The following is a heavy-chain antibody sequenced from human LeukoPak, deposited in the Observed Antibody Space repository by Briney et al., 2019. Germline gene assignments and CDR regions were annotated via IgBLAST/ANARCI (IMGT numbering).Heavy chain of an antibody. D-gene: IGHD6-19*01. CDR1: GFTFDDYA. CDR3: AKDLAVAASRDYYYYYGMDV. V-gene: IGHV3-9*01. Sequence: SGGSLRLSCAASGFTFDDYAMHWVRQAPGKGLEWVSGISWNSGSIGYADSVKGRITISRDNAKNSLYLQMNSLRAEDTALYYCAKDLAVAASRDYYYYYGMDVWGQGTTVTVSS. J-gene: IGHJ6*02. CDR2: ISWNSGSI.